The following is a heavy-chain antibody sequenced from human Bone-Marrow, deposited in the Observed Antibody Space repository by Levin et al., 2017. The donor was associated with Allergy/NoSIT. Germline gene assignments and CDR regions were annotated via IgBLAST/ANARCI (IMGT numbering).Heavy chain of an antibody. D-gene: IGHD2-15*01. V-gene: IGHV4-34*01. J-gene: IGHJ5*02. CDR3: ARGPVRCSGGVCYWGWFDL. CDR2: INKSGIT. Sequence: RPGGSLRLSCAVYGGSLSNYYWSWIRQSPGKGLEWIGEINKSGITNYNPSLESRATISVDTSKNQVSLKVDSMTAADTGLYFCARGPVRCSGGVCYWGWFDLWGQGTLVTVSS. CDR1: GGSLSNYY.